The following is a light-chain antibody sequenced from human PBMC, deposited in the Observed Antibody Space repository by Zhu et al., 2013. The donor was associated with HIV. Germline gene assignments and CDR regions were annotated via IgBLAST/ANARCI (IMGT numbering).Light chain of an antibody. CDR2: DAS. CDR1: HYILNSH. V-gene: IGKV3-20*01. Sequence: ENVLTQSPDTLSLSPGETATLSCRASHYILNSHLAWYQQRPGQAPRLLIYDASNRATGIPARFSGSGSGTDFTLTISRLEPEDFALYYCQQYGSSPLTFGGGTKVEIK. CDR3: QQYGSSPLT. J-gene: IGKJ4*01.